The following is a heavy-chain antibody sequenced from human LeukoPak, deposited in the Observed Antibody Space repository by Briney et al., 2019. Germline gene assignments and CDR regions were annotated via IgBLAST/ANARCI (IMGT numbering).Heavy chain of an antibody. V-gene: IGHV3-30*01. D-gene: IGHD3-10*01. CDR1: GFIFSNYA. CDR2: ISSDGSKT. J-gene: IGHJ4*02. CDR3: ARDSTYWYDSGSSGPHYFDY. Sequence: GGSLRLSCAASGFIFSNYAMHWVRQAPGKGLEWVALISSDGSKTYHADSVKGRFSISRDNSKNTLYLQLNSLRAGDTSVYYCARDSTYWYDSGSSGPHYFDYWGQGTLVTVSS.